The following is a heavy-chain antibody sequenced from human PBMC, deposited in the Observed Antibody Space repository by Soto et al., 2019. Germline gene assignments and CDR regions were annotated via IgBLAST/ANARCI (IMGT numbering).Heavy chain of an antibody. J-gene: IGHJ6*02. CDR3: ASYCYGYYYYYGMDV. CDR1: GGNFSSYA. V-gene: IGHV1-69*01. Sequence: KVSCKASGGNFSSYAISWVRQAPGQGLEWMGGIIPIFGTANYAQKFQGRVTITADESTRTAYMEPSSLRSEDTAVYYCASYCYGYYYYYGMDVWGQGTTVTVSS. CDR2: IIPIFGTA. D-gene: IGHD5-18*01.